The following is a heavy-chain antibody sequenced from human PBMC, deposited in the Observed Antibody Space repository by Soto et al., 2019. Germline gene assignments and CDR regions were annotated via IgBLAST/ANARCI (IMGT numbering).Heavy chain of an antibody. V-gene: IGHV4-39*01. CDR2: IYSSGST. CDR1: GGSISSRNYY. CDR3: ARTYYDILTGYEPYNGMDV. D-gene: IGHD3-9*01. Sequence: QLQLQESGPGLVKPSETLSLSCTVSGGSISSRNYYWGWIRQPPGKGLEWIGSIYSSGSTYYNPSLKSRVAISVATSKNPFSLNLSSVTAADTAVYYCARTYYDILTGYEPYNGMDVWGQGTTVTVSS. J-gene: IGHJ6*02.